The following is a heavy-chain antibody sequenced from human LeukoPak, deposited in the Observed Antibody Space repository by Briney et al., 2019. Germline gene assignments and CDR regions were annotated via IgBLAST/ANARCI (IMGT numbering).Heavy chain of an antibody. V-gene: IGHV1-69*01. D-gene: IGHD2-2*01. CDR3: ASRLYCSNTRCRNFPFAY. Sequence: SVKVSCKASGGTFSSYAINWVRQAPGQGLEWMGGIIPIIGTANYAQKFQDRVTITADESTSTAYMELSSLRSEDTAIYYCASRLYCSNTRCRNFPFAYWGQGTLVTVSS. CDR2: IIPIIGTA. J-gene: IGHJ4*02. CDR1: GGTFSSYA.